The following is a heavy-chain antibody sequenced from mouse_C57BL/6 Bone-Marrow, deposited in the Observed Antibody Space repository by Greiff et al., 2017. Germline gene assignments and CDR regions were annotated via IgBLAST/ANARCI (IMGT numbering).Heavy chain of an antibody. D-gene: IGHD3-2*02. Sequence: EVQLQQSGAELVRPGASVKLSCTASGFNIKDDYMHWVKQRPEQGLEWIGWIDPENGDTEYASKFKGKATITADTSSNTAYLQLSSLTSEDTAAYYCTTEGAAQAQYYFDYWGQGTTLTVSS. J-gene: IGHJ2*01. CDR3: TTEGAAQAQYYFDY. CDR1: GFNIKDDY. CDR2: IDPENGDT. V-gene: IGHV14-4*01.